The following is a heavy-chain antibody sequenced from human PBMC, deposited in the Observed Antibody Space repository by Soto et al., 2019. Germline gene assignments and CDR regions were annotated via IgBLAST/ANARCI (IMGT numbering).Heavy chain of an antibody. V-gene: IGHV2-5*02. D-gene: IGHD1-1*01. J-gene: IGHJ4*02. Sequence: QITLKESGPTRVKPTQTLTLTCIFSGFSLTTSGVGVGWIRQPPGKAPEWLALIYWDDDKRYSPSLKSRLTITKDTSTNQVALTMTNMDPMDTATYSCPHSAGLQGNWNGGYFDSWGQGTLVTVSS. CDR1: GFSLTTSGVG. CDR2: IYWDDDK. CDR3: PHSAGLQGNWNGGYFDS.